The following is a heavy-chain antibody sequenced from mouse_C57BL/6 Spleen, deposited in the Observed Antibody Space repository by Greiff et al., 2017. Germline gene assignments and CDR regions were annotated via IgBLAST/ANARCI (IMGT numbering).Heavy chain of an antibody. CDR1: GFSLTSYG. D-gene: IGHD2-2*01. V-gene: IGHV2-2*01. CDR2: IWSGGST. J-gene: IGHJ4*01. CDR3: AREVTTSFYAMDY. Sequence: QVQLKESGPGLVQPSQSLSITCTVSGFSLTSYGVHWVRPSPGKGLEWLGVIWSGGSTDYNAAFISRLSISKDNSKSQVFFKMNSLQADDTAIYYCAREVTTSFYAMDYWGQGTSVTVSS.